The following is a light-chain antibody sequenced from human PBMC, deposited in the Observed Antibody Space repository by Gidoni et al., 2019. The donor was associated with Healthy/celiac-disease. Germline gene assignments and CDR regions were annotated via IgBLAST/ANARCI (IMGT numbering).Light chain of an antibody. CDR3: SSYTSSSTVV. Sequence: QSALTQPASVSGSPGQSITISCTGTSSDVGGYNYVSCYQQHPGKAPKLMIYEVSNRPSGVFNRFSGSKSGNTAALTISGLQAEDEADYYCSSYTSSSTVVFGGGTKLTVL. V-gene: IGLV2-14*01. CDR1: SSDVGGYNY. J-gene: IGLJ2*01. CDR2: EVS.